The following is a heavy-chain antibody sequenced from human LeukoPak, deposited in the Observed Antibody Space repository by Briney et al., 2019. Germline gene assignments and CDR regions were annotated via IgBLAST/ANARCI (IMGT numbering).Heavy chain of an antibody. J-gene: IGHJ6*02. CDR3: ARPRYSSGWYSSYYYYGMDV. CDR2: IYSSGSP. D-gene: IGHD6-19*01. Sequence: SEPLSLTCTVSGGPISSYYWSWIRQPAGKGLEWIGRIYSSGSPNYNPSLKSRVNLFVDTAKNQFSLKVGSVTAAGPAGYYLARPRYSSGWYSSYYYYGMDVWGQGTTVTVYS. V-gene: IGHV4-4*07. CDR1: GGPISSYY.